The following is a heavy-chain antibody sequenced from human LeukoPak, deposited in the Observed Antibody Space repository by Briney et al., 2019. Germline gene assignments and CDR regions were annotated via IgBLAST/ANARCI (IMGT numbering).Heavy chain of an antibody. J-gene: IGHJ3*02. D-gene: IGHD1-26*01. CDR3: AKDFVGSLPDAFDI. CDR2: IRGNGDGT. Sequence: GGSLRLSCAASGFTFRNYATTWVRQAPGKGLEWVSGIRGNGDGTQYADSVKGRFTISRDNSKDTLFLQMDSLRVEDTAIYYCAKDFVGSLPDAFDIWDRGTMVTVSS. V-gene: IGHV3-23*01. CDR1: GFTFRNYA.